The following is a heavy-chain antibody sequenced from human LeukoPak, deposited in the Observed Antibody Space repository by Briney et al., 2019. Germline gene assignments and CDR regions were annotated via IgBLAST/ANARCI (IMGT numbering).Heavy chain of an antibody. J-gene: IGHJ5*02. Sequence: ASETLSLTCAVYGGSFSGYYWSWIRQPPGKGLEWIGEINHSGSTNYNPSLKGRVTISVDTSKNQFSLKLSSVTAADTAVYYCARRCSSTSCSYNWFDPWGQGTLVTVSS. D-gene: IGHD2-2*01. V-gene: IGHV4-34*01. CDR3: ARRCSSTSCSYNWFDP. CDR1: GGSFSGYY. CDR2: INHSGST.